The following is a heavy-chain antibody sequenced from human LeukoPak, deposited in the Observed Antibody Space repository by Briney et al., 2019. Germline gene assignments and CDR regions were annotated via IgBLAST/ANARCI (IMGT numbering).Heavy chain of an antibody. Sequence: GGSLRLSCAASGFSFSTYTMNWVRQAPGKGLEWVAVISYEGGTQHYADSVKGRFIISRDNPRNTLYLQMNILRTEDTAVYYCAKEGTPQVSTWYDLWGQGTQVTVSS. D-gene: IGHD3-10*01. J-gene: IGHJ5*02. V-gene: IGHV3-30*04. CDR3: AKEGTPQVSTWYDL. CDR2: ISYEGGTQ. CDR1: GFSFSTYT.